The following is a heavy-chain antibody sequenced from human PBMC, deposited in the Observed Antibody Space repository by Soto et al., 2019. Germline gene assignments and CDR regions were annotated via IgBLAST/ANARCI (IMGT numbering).Heavy chain of an antibody. CDR3: ARASMFRTTVTTSDY. J-gene: IGHJ4*02. Sequence: ASVKVSCKASGYTFTSYAMHWVRQAPGQGLEWMRWISAYNGNTNYAQKLQGRVTMTTDTSTSTAYMELRSLRSDDTAVYYCARASMFRTTVTTSDYWAQGTLVTVSS. CDR1: GYTFTSYA. D-gene: IGHD4-17*01. CDR2: ISAYNGNT. V-gene: IGHV1-18*01.